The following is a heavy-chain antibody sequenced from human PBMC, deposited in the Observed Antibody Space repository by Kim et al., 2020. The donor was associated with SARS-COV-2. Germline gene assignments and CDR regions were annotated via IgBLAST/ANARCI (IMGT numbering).Heavy chain of an antibody. V-gene: IGHV3-7*01. CDR3: ARDQLGLNN. CDR2: INQEGSQT. D-gene: IGHD1-7*01. Sequence: GGSLRLSCTASGFSFSVYWMSWVRQAPGKGLEWVANINQEGSQTYYVDSVKGRFTISRDNAKKSLILQMNSLGADDTAVYYCARDQLGLNNWGQGTPVTVSS. CDR1: GFSFSVYW. J-gene: IGHJ4*02.